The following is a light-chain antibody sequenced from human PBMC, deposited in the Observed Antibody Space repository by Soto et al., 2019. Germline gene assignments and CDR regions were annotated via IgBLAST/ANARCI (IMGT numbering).Light chain of an antibody. V-gene: IGLV4-69*01. J-gene: IGLJ2*01. CDR3: HTWGTGIHVV. CDR1: SGHSSYA. Sequence: QLVLTQSPSASASLGASVKLTCTLSSGHSSYAIAWHQQQPEKGPRYLMKLDSDGSHTKGDAIPDRFSGSSSGAERYLTISSLQSEDEADDYCHTWGTGIHVVFGGGTKLTVL. CDR2: LDSDGSH.